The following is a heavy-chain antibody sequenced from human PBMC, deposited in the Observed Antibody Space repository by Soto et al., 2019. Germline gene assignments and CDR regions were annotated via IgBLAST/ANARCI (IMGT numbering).Heavy chain of an antibody. V-gene: IGHV3-72*01. CDR1: GITFTYHY. CDR2: TKNKPNNYTT. J-gene: IGHJ6*01. Sequence: GSLILSCLSSGITFTYHYMDWVRQAPGTGLEWIARTKNKPNNYTTTYAASVKGRFTISRDDSESSLYLQMNNLKTEDTAVYYCAREIRRDYYYYYPLDVWGQGTTVT. CDR3: AREIRRDYYYYYPLDV.